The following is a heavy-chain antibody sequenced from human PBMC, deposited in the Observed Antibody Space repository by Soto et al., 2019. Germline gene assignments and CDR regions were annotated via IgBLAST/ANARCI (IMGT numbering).Heavy chain of an antibody. CDR1: GYTFTSYD. Sequence: QVQLVQSGAEVKKPGASVKVSCKASGYTFTSYDINWVRQATGQGLEWMGWMNPNNGNAGYALKFQGRVTMTRNTSLSTAYMALSSLRSEDTAMYYCARGSRGVRFAPWGQGTLVTVSS. J-gene: IGHJ5*02. V-gene: IGHV1-8*01. D-gene: IGHD3-10*01. CDR3: ARGSRGVRFAP. CDR2: MNPNNGNA.